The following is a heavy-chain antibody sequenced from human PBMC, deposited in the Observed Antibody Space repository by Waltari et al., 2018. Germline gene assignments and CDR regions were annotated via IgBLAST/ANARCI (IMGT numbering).Heavy chain of an antibody. Sequence: HVQLDQSGAEVKKPGSSVKVSCTASGRASSDYAISWVRQAPGQGLGGMGGIITMFGKTDCEQKFQGRVAISADSSTNTAYMEMYSLTSEDTAVYYCATSPRPSIPPPFDYWGRGSPVTVS. V-gene: IGHV1-69*06. CDR2: IITMFGKT. D-gene: IGHD2-21*01. J-gene: IGHJ4*02. CDR1: GRASSDYA. CDR3: ATSPRPSIPPPFDY.